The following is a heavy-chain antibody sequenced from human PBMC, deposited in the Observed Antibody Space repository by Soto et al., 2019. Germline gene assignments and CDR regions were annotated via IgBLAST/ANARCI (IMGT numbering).Heavy chain of an antibody. Sequence: GASVKVSCKASGYTFTSYAMHWVRQAPGQRLEWMGWINAGNGNTKYSQKFQGRVTITRDTSASTAYMELSSLRSEDTAVYYCARGYYDSSGYYYVWPLHMDVWGQGTTVTVSS. J-gene: IGHJ6*02. CDR2: INAGNGNT. CDR1: GYTFTSYA. CDR3: ARGYYDSSGYYYVWPLHMDV. V-gene: IGHV1-3*01. D-gene: IGHD3-22*01.